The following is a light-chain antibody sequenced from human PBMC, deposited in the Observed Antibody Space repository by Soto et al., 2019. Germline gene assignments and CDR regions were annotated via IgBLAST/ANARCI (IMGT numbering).Light chain of an antibody. J-gene: IGKJ3*01. CDR3: QHYSNWPPT. CDR2: YAS. V-gene: IGKV3-15*01. CDR1: ESVHRN. Sequence: EVVMTQSPATLSVSPGERVTLSCRASESVHRNLAWYQQKPGQGPSLLIYYASTRATGVPDRFTGSGSGTEFTLTISSLQSEDFGVCQHYSNWPPTFGPGTKVEIK.